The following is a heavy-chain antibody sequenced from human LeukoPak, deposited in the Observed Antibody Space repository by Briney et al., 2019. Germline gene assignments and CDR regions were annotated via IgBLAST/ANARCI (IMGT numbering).Heavy chain of an antibody. CDR1: GYSISSGYF. Sequence: SETLSLTCIVSGYSISSGYFWGWIRQPPGKGLEWIGRIYHTGSTYYYPSLKSRVTISVDTSKNQFSLKLSSVTAADTAVYYCARFGYGSGSYYNWFDPWGQGTLVTVSS. V-gene: IGHV4-38-2*02. D-gene: IGHD3-10*01. CDR2: IYHTGST. J-gene: IGHJ5*02. CDR3: ARFGYGSGSYYNWFDP.